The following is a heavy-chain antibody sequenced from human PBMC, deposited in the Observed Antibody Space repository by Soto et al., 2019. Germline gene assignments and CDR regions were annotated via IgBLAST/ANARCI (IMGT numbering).Heavy chain of an antibody. V-gene: IGHV3-21*01. D-gene: IGHD2-15*01. CDR3: ARGALLPPSYYYYYMDV. J-gene: IGHJ6*03. CDR1: GFTFSSYS. CDR2: ISSSSSYI. Sequence: GGSLRLSCAASGFTFSSYSMNWVRQAPGKGLEWVSSISSSSSYIYYADSVKGRFTISRDNAKNSLYLQMNSLRAEDTAVYYCARGALLPPSYYYYYMDVWGKGTTVTV.